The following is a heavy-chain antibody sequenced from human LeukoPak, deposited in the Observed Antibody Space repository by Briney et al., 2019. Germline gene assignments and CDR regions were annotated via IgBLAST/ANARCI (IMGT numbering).Heavy chain of an antibody. V-gene: IGHV1-2*02. J-gene: IGHJ4*02. Sequence: GASVKVSCKASGYTFTGYYMHWVRQAPGQGLEWMGWINPNSSGTNYAQKFQGRVTMTRGTSISTAYMELSRLRSDDTAVYYCARVYPYYDSSGYFDYWGQGTLVTVSS. CDR3: ARVYPYYDSSGYFDY. D-gene: IGHD3-22*01. CDR1: GYTFTGYY. CDR2: INPNSSGT.